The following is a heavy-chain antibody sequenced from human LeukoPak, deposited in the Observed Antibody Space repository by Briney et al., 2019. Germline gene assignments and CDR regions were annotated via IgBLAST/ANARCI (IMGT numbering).Heavy chain of an antibody. CDR1: GFTFSSYA. J-gene: IGHJ6*02. V-gene: IGHV3-30-3*01. CDR3: ARDLLSRIAAAFYYYGMDV. D-gene: IGHD6-13*01. CDR2: ISYDGSNK. Sequence: GRSLRLSCAASGFTFSSYAMHWVRQAPGKGLEWVAVISYDGSNKYYADSVKGRFTISRDNSKNTLYLQMNSLRSEDTAVYYCARDLLSRIAAAFYYYGMDVWGQGTTVTVSS.